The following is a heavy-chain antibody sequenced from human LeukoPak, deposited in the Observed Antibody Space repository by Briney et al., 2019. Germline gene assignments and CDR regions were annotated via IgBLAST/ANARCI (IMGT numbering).Heavy chain of an antibody. CDR1: GFTFSSYA. CDR3: ATAVDTAMVTDY. Sequence: PGGSLRLSCAASGFTFSSYAMSWVRQAPGKGLEWVSAISGSGGSTYYADSVKGRFTTSRDNSKNTLYLQMNSLRAEDTAVYYCATAVDTAMVTDYWGQGTLVTVSS. J-gene: IGHJ4*02. V-gene: IGHV3-23*01. CDR2: ISGSGGST. D-gene: IGHD5-18*01.